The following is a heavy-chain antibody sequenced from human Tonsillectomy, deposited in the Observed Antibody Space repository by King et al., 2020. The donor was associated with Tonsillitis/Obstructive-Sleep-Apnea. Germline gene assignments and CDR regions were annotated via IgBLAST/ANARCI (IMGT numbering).Heavy chain of an antibody. J-gene: IGHJ3*02. CDR1: GFSFSKAW. D-gene: IGHD3-3*01. Sequence: VQLVEFGGGLVKPGGSLRLSCVASGFSFSKAWMNWVRQAPGKGLEWVGRIKSKTDGGTIDYADSVKGRFTISRDNAKNSLYLQMNSLRAEDTAVYYCAVGDAFDIWGQGTMVTVSS. V-gene: IGHV3-15*07. CDR3: AVGDAFDI. CDR2: IKSKTDGGTI.